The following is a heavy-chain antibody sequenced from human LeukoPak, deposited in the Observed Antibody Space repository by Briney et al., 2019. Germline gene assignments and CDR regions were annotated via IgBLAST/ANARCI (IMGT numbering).Heavy chain of an antibody. D-gene: IGHD2-2*01. CDR1: GFTFDDYA. V-gene: IGHV3-9*01. Sequence: GGSLRLSCAASGFTFDDYAMHWVRQAPGKGLEWVSGISWNSGSIGYADSVKGRFTISRDNAKNSLYLQMNSLRAEDTALYYCAKAPGDIVVVPAAYNAFDIWGQGIMVTVSS. CDR2: ISWNSGSI. CDR3: AKAPGDIVVVPAAYNAFDI. J-gene: IGHJ3*02.